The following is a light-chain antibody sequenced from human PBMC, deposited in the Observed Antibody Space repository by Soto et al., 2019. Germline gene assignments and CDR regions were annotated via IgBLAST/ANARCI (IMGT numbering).Light chain of an antibody. CDR1: QDISDY. J-gene: IGKJ3*01. Sequence: IQLTQSPSFLSASVGARVTITCRASQDISDYLAWYQQRPGKAPKLLIYKASTLESGVPSRFSGSGSGTEFTLTISSLQPDDFATYYCQEYNSYSFGPGTKVDIK. V-gene: IGKV1-5*03. CDR2: KAS. CDR3: QEYNSYS.